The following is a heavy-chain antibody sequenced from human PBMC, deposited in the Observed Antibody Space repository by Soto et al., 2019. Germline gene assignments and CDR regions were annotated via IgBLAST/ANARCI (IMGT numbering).Heavy chain of an antibody. CDR1: GFTFSSYG. D-gene: IGHD6-6*01. Sequence: GESLRLSCAASGFTFSSYGMHWVRQAPGKGLEWVAVISYDGSNKYYADSVKGRFTISRDNSKNTLYLQMNSLRAEDTAVYYCAKDAIRIAARPPYYYGMDVWGQGTTVTVSS. CDR3: AKDAIRIAARPPYYYGMDV. CDR2: ISYDGSNK. V-gene: IGHV3-30*18. J-gene: IGHJ6*02.